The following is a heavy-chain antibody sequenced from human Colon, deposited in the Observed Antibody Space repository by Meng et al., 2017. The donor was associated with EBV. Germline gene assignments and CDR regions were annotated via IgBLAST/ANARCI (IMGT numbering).Heavy chain of an antibody. J-gene: IGHJ4*02. D-gene: IGHD2-21*02. V-gene: IGHV4-4*02. CDR1: GGSISSRNW. CDR3: ARVGAYCGGDCYHPR. CDR2: IYHSGST. Sequence: GWGPGLVKPSGALAVTWAVSGGSISSRNWWSWVRQAPGKGLGLIAEIYHSGSTNYNPSLKSRVTISVDESKNQFSLRLSSVAAADTAVYYCARVGAYCGGDCYHPRWGQGTLVTVSS.